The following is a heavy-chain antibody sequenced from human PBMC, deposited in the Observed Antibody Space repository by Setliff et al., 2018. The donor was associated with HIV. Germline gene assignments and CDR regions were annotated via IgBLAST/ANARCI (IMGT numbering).Heavy chain of an antibody. J-gene: IGHJ3*02. V-gene: IGHV2-5*01. CDR3: AHLTYYSDNTHGFDI. CDR1: GFSLSTNGMG. CDR2: IYWNDDK. D-gene: IGHD3-22*01. Sequence: ASGPTLVNPTQALTLTCTFSGFSLSTNGMGVGWIRQPPGKALEWLALIYWNDDKFYSPSLKSRLTITKDTSKNQVVLTMTNMDPVDTATFFCAHLTYYSDNTHGFDIWGQGTMVTVSS.